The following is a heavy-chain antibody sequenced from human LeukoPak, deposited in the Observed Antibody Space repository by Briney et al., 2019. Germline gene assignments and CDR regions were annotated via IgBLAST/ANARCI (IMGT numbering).Heavy chain of an antibody. D-gene: IGHD6-13*01. CDR1: GLTFSSYN. J-gene: IGHJ4*02. CDR2: ISNSGSMI. V-gene: IGHV3-48*01. CDR3: VRDNPRQQGFAY. Sequence: PGGSLRLSCAVSGLTFSSYNMNWVCQAPGKGLEWVSYISNSGSMIYYADSVKGRFTLSRDNAKNSLYLQMNSLRAEDTAVYYCVRDNPRQQGFAYWGQGTLVTVSS.